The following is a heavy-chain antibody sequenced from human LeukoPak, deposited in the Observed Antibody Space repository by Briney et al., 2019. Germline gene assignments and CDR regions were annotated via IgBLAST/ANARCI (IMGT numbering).Heavy chain of an antibody. CDR3: TTGYGSGSYLVY. Sequence: GGSPRLSCAASGFTFSSYAMSWVRQAPGKGLEWVSAISGSGGSTYYADSVKGRFTISRDNSKNTLYLQMNSLRAEDTAVYYCTTGYGSGSYLVYWGQGTLVTVSS. V-gene: IGHV3-23*01. CDR1: GFTFSSYA. J-gene: IGHJ4*02. CDR2: ISGSGGST. D-gene: IGHD3-10*01.